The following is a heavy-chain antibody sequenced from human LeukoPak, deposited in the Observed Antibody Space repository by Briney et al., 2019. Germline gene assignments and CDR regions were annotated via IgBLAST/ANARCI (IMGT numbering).Heavy chain of an antibody. J-gene: IGHJ4*02. Sequence: GSLRLSCVASGFTFGDYYMNWVRQAPGKGLEWVSYISSSSSTIYYADSVKGRFTISRDNAKNSLYLQMNSLRDEDTAVYYCARAYYYDSSGYYNYWGQGTLVTVSS. CDR3: ARAYYYDSSGYYNY. V-gene: IGHV3-48*02. CDR2: ISSSSSTI. D-gene: IGHD3-22*01. CDR1: GFTFGDYY.